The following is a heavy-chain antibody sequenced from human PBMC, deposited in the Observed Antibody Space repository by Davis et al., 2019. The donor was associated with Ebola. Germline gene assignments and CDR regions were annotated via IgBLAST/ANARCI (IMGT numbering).Heavy chain of an antibody. V-gene: IGHV1-18*04. D-gene: IGHD6-25*01. CDR3: AGWRHGKVYYYGMDV. Sequence: ASVKVSCKASGYTFTSYGISWVRQAPGQGLEWMGWISAYNGNTNYAQKFQGRVTMTRNTSISTAYMELSNLRSEDTAVYYCAGWRHGKVYYYGMDVWGQGTTVTVSS. CDR2: ISAYNGNT. CDR1: GYTFTSYG. J-gene: IGHJ6*02.